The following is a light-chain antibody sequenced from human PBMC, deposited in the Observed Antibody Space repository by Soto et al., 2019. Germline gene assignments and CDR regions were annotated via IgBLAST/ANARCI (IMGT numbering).Light chain of an antibody. CDR3: QQRSNWPLM. CDR2: DAS. J-gene: IGKJ1*01. V-gene: IGKV3-11*01. Sequence: EIVLTQSPATLSLSPGERATLSCRASQSVSSYFAWYQQKPGQAPRLLIYDASNRATGIPARFSGSGSGTDFTLSISSLVPEDFAVYYWQQRSNWPLMLGQGAKVEIK. CDR1: QSVSSY.